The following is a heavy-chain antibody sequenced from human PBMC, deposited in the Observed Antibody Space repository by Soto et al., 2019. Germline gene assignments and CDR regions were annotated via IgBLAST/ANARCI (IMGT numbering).Heavy chain of an antibody. V-gene: IGHV3-30-3*01. J-gene: IGHJ6*02. Sequence: QVQLVESGGGVVQPGRSLRLSCAASGFTFSSYAMHWVRQAPGKGLEWVAVISYDGSNKYYADSVKGRFTISRDNYKNTLYLQMNSLRAEDTAVYYCARGGLDYGDYDPNYYYGMDVWGQGTTVTVSS. CDR1: GFTFSSYA. CDR2: ISYDGSNK. D-gene: IGHD4-17*01. CDR3: ARGGLDYGDYDPNYYYGMDV.